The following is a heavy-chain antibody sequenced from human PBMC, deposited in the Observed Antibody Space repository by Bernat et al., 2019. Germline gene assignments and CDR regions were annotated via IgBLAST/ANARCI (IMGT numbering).Heavy chain of an antibody. Sequence: QVQLVQSGAEVKKPGASVKVSCKVSGYTLTELSMHWVRQAPGKGLEWMGGFDPEDGETIYAQKFQGRVNMTEDTSTDTAYMELSSLRSEDTAVYYCAVGAPREITIFGVVHRRVDAFDIWGQGTMVTVSS. J-gene: IGHJ3*02. D-gene: IGHD3-3*01. V-gene: IGHV1-24*01. CDR1: GYTLTELS. CDR2: FDPEDGET. CDR3: AVGAPREITIFGVVHRRVDAFDI.